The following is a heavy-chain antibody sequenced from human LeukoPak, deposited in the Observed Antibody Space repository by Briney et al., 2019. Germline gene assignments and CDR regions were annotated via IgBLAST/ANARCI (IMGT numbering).Heavy chain of an antibody. CDR1: GFTSSNYA. Sequence: GGSLRLSCAASGFTSSNYAMHWVRQAPGKGLEWVAFISSDESDKYYADSVKGRFTISRDNSKNTLYLQMNSLRAEDTAVYYCARAEHPYDFWSGYYYYGMDVWGQGTTVTVSS. CDR2: ISSDESDK. CDR3: ARAEHPYDFWSGYYYYGMDV. V-gene: IGHV3-30-3*01. D-gene: IGHD3-3*01. J-gene: IGHJ6*02.